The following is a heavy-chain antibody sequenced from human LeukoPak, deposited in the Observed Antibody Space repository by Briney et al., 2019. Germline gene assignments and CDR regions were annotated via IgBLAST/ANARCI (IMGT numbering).Heavy chain of an antibody. CDR2: ISSSGSTI. D-gene: IGHD5-12*01. V-gene: IGHV3-11*04. CDR1: GFRFSYYY. CDR3: AGTDSGYDLRY. Sequence: GSLRLSCAASGFRFSYYYMSWIRQAPGKGLEWVSYISSSGSTIYYGDSVKGRFTISRDNAKNSLYLQMNSLRAEDTSVYYCAGTDSGYDLRYWGQGTLVTVSS. J-gene: IGHJ4*02.